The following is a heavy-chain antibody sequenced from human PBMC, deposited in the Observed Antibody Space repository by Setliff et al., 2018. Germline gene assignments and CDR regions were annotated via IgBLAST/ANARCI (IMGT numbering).Heavy chain of an antibody. J-gene: IGHJ4*02. V-gene: IGHV4-34*01. CDR1: GGSFSTYY. CDR2: INHSGST. D-gene: IGHD3-10*01. CDR3: ARDPPAGDDY. Sequence: PSETLSLTCAVYGGSFSTYYWIWIRQPPGKGLEWIGEINHSGSTNYNPSLKSRVTISVDTSKNQFSLKQSSVTAADTAVYYCARDPPAGDDYWGQGTLVTSPQ.